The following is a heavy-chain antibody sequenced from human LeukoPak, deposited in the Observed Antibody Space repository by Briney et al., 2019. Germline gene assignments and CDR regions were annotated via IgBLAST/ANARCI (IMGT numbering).Heavy chain of an antibody. J-gene: IGHJ6*02. CDR2: IIPILGIA. CDR1: GGTFISYA. V-gene: IGHV1-69*04. D-gene: IGHD5-24*01. Sequence: GASVKVSCKASGGTFISYAISWVRQAPGQGLEWMGRIIPILGIANYAQKFQGRVTITADKSTSTAYMELSSLRSEDTAVYYCASRDGYNPYYYYYGMDVWGQGTTVTVSS. CDR3: ASRDGYNPYYYYYGMDV.